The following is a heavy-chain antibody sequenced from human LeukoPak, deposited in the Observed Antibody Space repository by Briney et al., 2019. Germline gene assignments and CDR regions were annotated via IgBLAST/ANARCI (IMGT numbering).Heavy chain of an antibody. CDR3: ARDFGGNSWFDP. CDR2: IYTNGNT. Sequence: SETLSLTCTVSGGSVSSYHWSWVRQPAGKGLEWIGRIYTNGNTNSNPSLKSRVTMSLDPSKNQFSTKLSSVTAADTAVYFCARDFGGNSWFDPWDQGTLVTVSS. V-gene: IGHV4-4*07. J-gene: IGHJ5*02. D-gene: IGHD4-23*01. CDR1: GGSVSSYH.